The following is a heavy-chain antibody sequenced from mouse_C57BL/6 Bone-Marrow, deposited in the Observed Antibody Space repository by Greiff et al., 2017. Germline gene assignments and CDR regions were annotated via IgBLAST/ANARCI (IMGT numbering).Heavy chain of an antibody. CDR3: VRRDYGY. J-gene: IGHJ4*01. CDR2: IRSKSNNYAT. Sequence: EVQLVESGGGLVQPKGSLKLSCAASGFSFNTYAMNWVRQAPGKGLEWVARIRSKSNNYATYYADSVKDRFTISRDDSARMLYLQMNNLKTEDTSMYYCVRRDYGYWGQGTSVTVSS. V-gene: IGHV10-1*01. D-gene: IGHD2-4*01. CDR1: GFSFNTYA.